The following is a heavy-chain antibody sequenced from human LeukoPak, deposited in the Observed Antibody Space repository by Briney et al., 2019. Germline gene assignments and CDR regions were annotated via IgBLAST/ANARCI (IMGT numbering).Heavy chain of an antibody. D-gene: IGHD3-16*01. CDR3: ARPNRNRGESFDY. Sequence: SETLSLTCTVSGGSTSSSSYYWGWIRQPPGKGLEWIGSIYYSGSTYYNPSLKSRVTISVDTSKNQFSLKLSSVTAADTAVYYCARPNRNRGESFDYWGQGTLVTVSS. V-gene: IGHV4-39*01. CDR1: GGSTSSSSYY. CDR2: IYYSGST. J-gene: IGHJ4*02.